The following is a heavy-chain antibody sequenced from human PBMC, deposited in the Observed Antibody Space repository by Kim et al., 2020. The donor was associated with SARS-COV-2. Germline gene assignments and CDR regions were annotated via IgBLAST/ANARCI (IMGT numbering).Heavy chain of an antibody. CDR3: VKDPVDSPQP. CDR2: ISRNGDST. CDR1: GFTFSSYF. D-gene: IGHD5-12*01. V-gene: IGHV3-64D*06. Sequence: GGSLRLSCSASGFTFSSYFMHWVRQAPGKGLEYVSGISRNGDSTYHADSVKGRFTISRDNSKNTLYLQMSSLKAEDTAVYYCVKDPVDSPQPWGQGTLVTVSS. J-gene: IGHJ5*02.